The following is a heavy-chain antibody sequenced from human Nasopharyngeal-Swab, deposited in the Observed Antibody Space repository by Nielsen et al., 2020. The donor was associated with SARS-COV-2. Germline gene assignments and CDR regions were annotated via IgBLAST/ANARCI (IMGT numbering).Heavy chain of an antibody. V-gene: IGHV3-23*01. CDR1: GFTFSNYV. D-gene: IGHD4-11*01. CDR3: VKDKAHSTFDY. CDR2: TTNSGGST. J-gene: IGHJ4*02. Sequence: GESLKISCAASGFTFSNYVMNWVRQAPGKGLEWVSATTNSGGSTYYADSVKGRFTISRDNSKNTLFLQMNSLRAEDTAVYYCVKDKAHSTFDYWGQGTLVTVSS.